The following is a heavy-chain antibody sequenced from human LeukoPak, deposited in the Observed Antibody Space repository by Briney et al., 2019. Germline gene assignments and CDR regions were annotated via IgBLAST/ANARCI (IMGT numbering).Heavy chain of an antibody. Sequence: GGSLRLSCAAYGFTFRDYYMSWIRQAPGKGLEWISYITVSGSTIYYADSVKGRFTISRDNARNSLYLQMDGLRAEDTAVYYCARDRGIVLPDTSYYMDVWGKGTTVTVSS. CDR3: ARDRGIVLPDTSYYMDV. J-gene: IGHJ6*03. CDR1: GFTFRDYY. CDR2: ITVSGSTI. V-gene: IGHV3-11*01. D-gene: IGHD1-26*01.